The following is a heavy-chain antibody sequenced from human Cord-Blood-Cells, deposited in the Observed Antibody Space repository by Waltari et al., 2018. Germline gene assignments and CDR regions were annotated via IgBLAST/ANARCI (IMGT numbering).Heavy chain of an antibody. Sequence: QVQLVQSGAEVKKPGASVKVSCKASGYTFTSYGISWVRQAPGQGLEWMGWISAYNGNTNYAQKLQGRVTMTTDTSTSTAYMELRSLRSDDTAVYYCAREGTVRLQQLRVYYYYGMDVWGQGTTFTVSS. V-gene: IGHV1-18*01. CDR2: ISAYNGNT. CDR3: AREGTVRLQQLRVYYYYGMDV. J-gene: IGHJ6*02. D-gene: IGHD6-13*01. CDR1: GYTFTSYG.